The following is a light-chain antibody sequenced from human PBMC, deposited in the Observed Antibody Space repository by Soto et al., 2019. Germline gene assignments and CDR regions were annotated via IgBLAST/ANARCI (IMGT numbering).Light chain of an antibody. CDR1: SSDVGGYDF. V-gene: IGLV2-8*01. CDR3: SSYAGSNNHVL. CDR2: EVS. Sequence: QSALTQPRSVSGSPGQSVTISCTGTSSDVGGYDFVSWYQQYPGKVPKLMIYEVSKRPSGVPDRFSGSKSGNTTSLTVSGLQAEDEADYYCSSYAGSNNHVLFGGGTKLTVL. J-gene: IGLJ2*01.